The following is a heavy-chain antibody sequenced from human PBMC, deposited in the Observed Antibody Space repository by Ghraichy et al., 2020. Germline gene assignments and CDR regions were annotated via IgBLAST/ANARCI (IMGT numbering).Heavy chain of an antibody. CDR3: ARGDEWIQLWLGYYDGMDG. Sequence: GGSLRLSCAASGFTFSSYWMHWVRQAPGKGLVWVSRINSDGSSTCYADSVKGRFTISRDNAKNTLYLQMNSLRAEDTAVYYCARGDEWIQLWLGYYDGMDGCGQRTTDTVSS. V-gene: IGHV3-74*01. D-gene: IGHD5-18*01. J-gene: IGHJ6*02. CDR2: INSDGSST. CDR1: GFTFSSYW.